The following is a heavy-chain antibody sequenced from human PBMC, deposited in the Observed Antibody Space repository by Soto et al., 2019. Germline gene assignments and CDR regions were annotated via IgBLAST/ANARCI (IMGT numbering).Heavy chain of an antibody. CDR3: AKGRVDTAYFDF. J-gene: IGHJ4*02. Sequence: GGSLRLSCAASGFTFSSNYMSWVRQAPGKGLEWVSVIYSGGSTYYADSVQGRFTISRDNSKNMVSLQMNSLRDDDTAVYYCAKGRVDTAYFDFWGQGSLVTVSS. CDR2: IYSGGST. D-gene: IGHD2-15*01. CDR1: GFTFSSNY. V-gene: IGHV3-53*01.